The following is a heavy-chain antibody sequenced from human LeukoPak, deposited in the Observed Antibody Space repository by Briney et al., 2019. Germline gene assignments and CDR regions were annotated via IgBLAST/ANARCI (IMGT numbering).Heavy chain of an antibody. CDR2: IVGGDGGT. V-gene: IGHV3-23*01. J-gene: IGHJ6*03. Sequence: PGRTLRLSCAASGFPISTNGMSWVRQAPGKGLEWVSGIVGGDGGTYYADSVKGRFIISRDNSKNTLYVQMNSLRAEDTAVYYCARGALYYMDVWGKGTTVTISS. CDR1: GFPISTNG. CDR3: ARGALYYMDV.